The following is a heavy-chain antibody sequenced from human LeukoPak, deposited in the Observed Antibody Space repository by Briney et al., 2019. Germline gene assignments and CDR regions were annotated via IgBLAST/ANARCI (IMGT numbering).Heavy chain of an antibody. J-gene: IGHJ4*02. Sequence: GGSLRLSCAASGFTFSSYAMSWVRQAPGKGLEWVSAISGSGGSTYYADSVKGRFTISRDNSKNTLYLQMNSLRAEDTAVYYCAKATVYYDSSDYPYYFDYWGQGTLVTVSS. CDR1: GFTFSSYA. V-gene: IGHV3-23*01. D-gene: IGHD3-22*01. CDR3: AKATVYYDSSDYPYYFDY. CDR2: ISGSGGST.